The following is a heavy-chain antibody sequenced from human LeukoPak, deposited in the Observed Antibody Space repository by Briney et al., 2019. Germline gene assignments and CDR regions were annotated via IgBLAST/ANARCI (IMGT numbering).Heavy chain of an antibody. V-gene: IGHV4-59*08. J-gene: IGHJ4*02. CDR2: IYYSGNT. D-gene: IGHD3-22*01. CDR1: GASISSYY. CDR3: AGSAPYYDSSGPPKL. Sequence: SETLSLTCTVSGASISSYYWSWIRQPPGKGLEWIGYIYYSGNTNYNPFLKSRVTISVDTSKKQFSLKLSSVTAADTAVYYCAGSAPYYDSSGPPKLWGQGTLVTVSS.